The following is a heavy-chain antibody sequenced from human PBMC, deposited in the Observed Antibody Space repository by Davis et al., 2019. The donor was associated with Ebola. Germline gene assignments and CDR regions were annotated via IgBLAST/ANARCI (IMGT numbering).Heavy chain of an antibody. V-gene: IGHV3-21*01. CDR1: GFTFSSYS. CDR2: ISSSSSYI. CDR3: ARDQGITIFGVVADLYYYYGMDV. J-gene: IGHJ6*02. Sequence: GESLKISCAASGFTFSSYSMNWVRQAPGKGLEWVSSISSSSSYIYYADSVKGRFTISRDNAKKSLYLQMNSLRAEDTAVYYCARDQGITIFGVVADLYYYYGMDVWGQGTTVTVSS. D-gene: IGHD3-3*01.